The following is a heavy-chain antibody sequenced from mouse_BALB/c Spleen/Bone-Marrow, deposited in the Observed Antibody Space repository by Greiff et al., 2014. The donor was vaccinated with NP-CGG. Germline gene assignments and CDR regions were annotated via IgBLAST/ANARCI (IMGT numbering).Heavy chain of an antibody. Sequence: QVQLQQSGAELVRPGSSVKISCKASGYAFSTCWMNWVKQRPGQGLEWIGQIYPGNGXXXXXGXXXXXXXLTADKSSRTAYMHLSSLTSEDSAVYFCSRXGXYGTXWGQGTLVTVSA. J-gene: IGHJ3*01. V-gene: IGHV1-80*01. CDR1: GYAFSTCW. CDR3: SRXGXYGTX. D-gene: IGHD2-1*01. CDR2: IYPGNGXX.